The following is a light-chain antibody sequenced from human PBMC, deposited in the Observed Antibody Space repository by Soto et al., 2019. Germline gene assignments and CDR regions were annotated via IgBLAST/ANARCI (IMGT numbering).Light chain of an antibody. CDR2: GAS. CDR1: QSVTSNY. CDR3: QQYGSSPLT. Sequence: EIVLTQSPGTLSLSPGERATLSCRASQSVTSNYLAWYQQKPGQAPRLLIYGASSRAADIPDRFSGSGSGTDFTLTISRLEPEDFAVYYCQQYGSSPLTFCGGTKVEIK. V-gene: IGKV3-20*01. J-gene: IGKJ4*01.